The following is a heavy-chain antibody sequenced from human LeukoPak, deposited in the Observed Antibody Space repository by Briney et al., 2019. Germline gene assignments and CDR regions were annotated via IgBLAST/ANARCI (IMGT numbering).Heavy chain of an antibody. CDR3: AREGLGIGHAFDI. J-gene: IGHJ3*02. Sequence: ASVKVSCKASGYTFTSYYMHWVRQAPGQGLEWMGIINPNSGGTNYAQKFQGRVTMTRDTSISTAYMELSRLRSDDTAVYYCAREGLGIGHAFDIWGQGTMVTVSS. CDR2: INPNSGGT. CDR1: GYTFTSYY. D-gene: IGHD7-27*01. V-gene: IGHV1-2*02.